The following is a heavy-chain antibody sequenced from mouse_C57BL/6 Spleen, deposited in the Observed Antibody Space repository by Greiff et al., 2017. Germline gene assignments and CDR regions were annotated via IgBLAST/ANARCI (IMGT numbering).Heavy chain of an antibody. CDR3: AKLLWPYAMDY. V-gene: IGHV1-81*01. J-gene: IGHJ4*01. D-gene: IGHD2-1*01. CDR2: IYPRSGNT. Sequence: VQLQQSGAELARPGASVKLSCKASGYTFTSYGISWVKQRTGQGLEWIGEIYPRSGNTYYNEKFKGKATLTADKSSSTAYMELRSLTSEDSAVYFCAKLLWPYAMDYWGQGTSVTVSS. CDR1: GYTFTSYG.